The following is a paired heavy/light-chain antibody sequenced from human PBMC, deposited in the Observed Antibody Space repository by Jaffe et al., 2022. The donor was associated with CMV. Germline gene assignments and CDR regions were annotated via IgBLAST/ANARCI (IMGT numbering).Heavy chain of an antibody. CDR1: GFSLGPSGFC. Sequence: QVTLRESGPALVKPTQTLTLTCTVSGFSLGPSGFCVSWIRQPPGKALEWLALIDWDGDKYYSTSLKTRLTISRDTSKNQVILTMTNMDPVDTATYYCARGTAYYYGMDVWGQGTTVTVSS. CDR2: IDWDGDK. CDR3: ARGTAYYYGMDV. D-gene: IGHD3-16*01. V-gene: IGHV2-70*01. J-gene: IGHJ6*02.
Light chain of an antibody. CDR1: SSDVGHYNY. J-gene: IGLJ2*01. Sequence: QSALTQPPSASGSPGQSVTISCTGTSSDVGHYNYVSWYQQHPGKAPKLMIYEVSKRPSGVPDRFSGSKSGNTASLTVSGLQAEDEADYYCSSYAGSSNLRVFGGGTKLTVL. CDR3: SSYAGSSNLRV. V-gene: IGLV2-8*01. CDR2: EVS.